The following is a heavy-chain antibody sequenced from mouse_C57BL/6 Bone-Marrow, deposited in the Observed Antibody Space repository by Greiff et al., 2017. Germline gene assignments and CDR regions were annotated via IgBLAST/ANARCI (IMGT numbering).Heavy chain of an antibody. CDR2: ISNLAYSI. Sequence: VKLMESGGGLVQPGGSLKLSCAASGFTLSDYGMAWVRQAPRKGPEWVAFISNLAYSIYYADTVTGRFTISRENAKNTLYLEMSSLRSEDTAMYYCARRGVYAVYAMDYWGQGTSVTVSS. V-gene: IGHV5-15*01. CDR3: ARRGVYAVYAMDY. D-gene: IGHD2-12*01. J-gene: IGHJ4*01. CDR1: GFTLSDYG.